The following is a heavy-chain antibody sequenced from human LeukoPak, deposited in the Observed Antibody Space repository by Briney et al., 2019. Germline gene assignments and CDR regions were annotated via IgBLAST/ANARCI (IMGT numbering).Heavy chain of an antibody. J-gene: IGHJ4*02. D-gene: IGHD6-19*01. CDR2: ISGSGGST. CDR3: AKDQDSSGWEAFDY. V-gene: IGHV3-23*01. Sequence: PGGSLRLSCVASGFTFSSYAMSWVRQAPGKGLEWVSAISGSGGSTYYADSVKGRFTISRDNSKNTLYLQMNSLRAEDTAVYYCAKDQDSSGWEAFDYWGQGTLVTVSS. CDR1: GFTFSSYA.